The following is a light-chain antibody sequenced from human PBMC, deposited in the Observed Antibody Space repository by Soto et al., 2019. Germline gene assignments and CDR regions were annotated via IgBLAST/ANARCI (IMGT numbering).Light chain of an antibody. CDR1: QSIYINY. CDR2: GAS. CDR3: QQYGSSPYT. V-gene: IGKV3-20*01. J-gene: IGKJ2*01. Sequence: EIVLTQSPGTLSLSPGERATLSCRASQSIYINYLAWYQHKPGQAPRLLISGASPRATGIPDRFSGSGSGTDFTLTISRLDPEDFAVYICQQYGSSPYTFGQGTNVEIK.